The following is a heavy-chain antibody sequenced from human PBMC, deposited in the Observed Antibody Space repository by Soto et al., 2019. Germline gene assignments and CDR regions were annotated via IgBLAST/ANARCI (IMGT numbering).Heavy chain of an antibody. D-gene: IGHD3-10*01. CDR1: GGTFSSYT. J-gene: IGHJ6*02. CDR3: ARGDYDGSGTLYYYYGMDV. Sequence: SVKVSCKASGGTFSSYTISWVRQAPGQGLEWMGRIIPILGIANYAQKFQGRVTITADKSTSTAYMELSSLRSEDTAVYYCARGDYDGSGTLYYYYGMDVWGQGTKVTGSS. CDR2: IIPILGIA. V-gene: IGHV1-69*02.